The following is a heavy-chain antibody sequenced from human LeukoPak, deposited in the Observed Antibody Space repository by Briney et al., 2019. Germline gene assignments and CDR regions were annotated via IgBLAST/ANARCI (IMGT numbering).Heavy chain of an antibody. CDR3: ARKVAATGYFDY. V-gene: IGHV1-69*13. CDR1: GGTFSSYA. Sequence: SVKVSCKASGGTFSSYAISWVRQAPGQGLEWTGGTIPIFGTANYAQNFPGRVTITADESTSTAYMELSSLRSEDTAVYYCARKVAATGYFDYWGQGTLVTVSS. D-gene: IGHD2-15*01. J-gene: IGHJ4*02. CDR2: TIPIFGTA.